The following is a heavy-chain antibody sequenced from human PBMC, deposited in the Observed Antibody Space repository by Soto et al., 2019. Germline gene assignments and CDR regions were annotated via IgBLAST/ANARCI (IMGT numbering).Heavy chain of an antibody. CDR2: ISGYNGDT. J-gene: IGHJ5*02. CDR3: VRCSQQPEGFDP. V-gene: IGHV1-18*01. Sequence: GASVKVSCKASGYTFTRYGISWVRQAPGQGLEWMGWISGYNGDTNYAQKFQDRVSMTIDKSISTAYLQWTSLKASDSAMYYCVRCSQQPEGFDPWGQGTLVTVSS. CDR1: GYTFTRYG. D-gene: IGHD6-13*01.